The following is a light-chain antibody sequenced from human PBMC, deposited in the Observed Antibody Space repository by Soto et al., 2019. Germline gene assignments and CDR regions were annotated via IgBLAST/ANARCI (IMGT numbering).Light chain of an antibody. Sequence: DTVMSQSPASLAVSLGGRATINCKSSQRLLYRSNNRNYLAWYQHKAGQPPKLLIYWASTRDSGVPDGFSGSRSRTDFTLTSNNLQAVDVAVYYCQQYYNPPWTFGQGTKVEI. CDR3: QQYYNPPWT. V-gene: IGKV4-1*01. CDR1: QRLLYRSNNRNY. J-gene: IGKJ1*01. CDR2: WAS.